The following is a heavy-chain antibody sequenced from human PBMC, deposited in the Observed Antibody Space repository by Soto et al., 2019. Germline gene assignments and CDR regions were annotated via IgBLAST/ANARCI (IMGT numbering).Heavy chain of an antibody. CDR2: ISGSGGST. CDR1: GFTFSSYA. Sequence: GGSLRLSCAASGFTFSSYAMSWVRQAPGKGLEWVSAISGSGGSTYYADSVKGRFTISRDNSKNTLYLQMNSLRAEDTAVYYCAKARGVIAAADTPPGYYYGMDVWGQGTTVTVSS. D-gene: IGHD6-13*01. CDR3: AKARGVIAAADTPPGYYYGMDV. J-gene: IGHJ6*02. V-gene: IGHV3-23*01.